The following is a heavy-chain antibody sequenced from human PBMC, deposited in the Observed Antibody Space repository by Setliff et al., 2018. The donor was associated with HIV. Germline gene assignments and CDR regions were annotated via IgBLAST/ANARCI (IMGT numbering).Heavy chain of an antibody. Sequence: SETLSLTCTVSVGSISTSYWNWIRQPPGKGLEWIAYIYISGTTNYNPSLKSRVTISLDTSRNQFSLKLCSVTAADTAMYYCAREHCSGGSCTGFDIWVQGTMVTVS. J-gene: IGHJ3*02. V-gene: IGHV4-4*09. CDR3: AREHCSGGSCTGFDI. D-gene: IGHD2-15*01. CDR1: VGSISTSY. CDR2: IYISGTT.